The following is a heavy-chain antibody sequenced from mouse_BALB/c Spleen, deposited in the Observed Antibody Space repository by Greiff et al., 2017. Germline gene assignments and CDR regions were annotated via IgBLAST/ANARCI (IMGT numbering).Heavy chain of an antibody. Sequence: EVQVVESGGGLVQPGGSRKLSCAASGFTFSSFGMHWVRQAPEKGLEWVAYISSGSSTIYYADTVKGRFTISRDTPKNTLCLQMTSLRSEDTAMYYCARSTMTTFDYWGEGTTLTVSS. CDR3: ARSTMTTFDY. D-gene: IGHD2-4*01. CDR1: GFTFSSFG. J-gene: IGHJ2*01. CDR2: ISSGSSTI. V-gene: IGHV5-17*02.